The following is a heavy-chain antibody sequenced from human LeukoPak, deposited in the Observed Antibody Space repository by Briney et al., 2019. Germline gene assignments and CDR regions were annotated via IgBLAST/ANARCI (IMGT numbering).Heavy chain of an antibody. CDR2: ISYIGST. D-gene: IGHD4-17*01. Sequence: VKPSETLSLTCAVSTDSFSSHYWTWIRQPPGKGLEWIGYISYIGSTNHNPSLKSRVTISIDTSKNQFSLRLSSVTAADTAVYYCARDVVTVTKGFDIWGQGTMVSVSS. J-gene: IGHJ3*02. V-gene: IGHV4-59*11. CDR1: TDSFSSHY. CDR3: ARDVVTVTKGFDI.